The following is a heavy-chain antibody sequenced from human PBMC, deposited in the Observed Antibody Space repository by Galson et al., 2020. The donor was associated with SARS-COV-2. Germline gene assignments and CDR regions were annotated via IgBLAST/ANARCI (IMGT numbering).Heavy chain of an antibody. CDR1: GYTFTSYG. D-gene: IGHD6-6*01. CDR2: ISAYNGNT. V-gene: IGHV1-18*01. CDR3: PRDSIAKARTYNWFDP. Sequence: ASVKVSCKASGYTFTSYGITWVRQAPGQGLEWMGWISAYNGNTKYAQKVQGRVTMTTDTSTSTAYMELRSLRSDDTAVYYCPRDSIAKARTYNWFDPWGQGTLVTVSS. J-gene: IGHJ5*02.